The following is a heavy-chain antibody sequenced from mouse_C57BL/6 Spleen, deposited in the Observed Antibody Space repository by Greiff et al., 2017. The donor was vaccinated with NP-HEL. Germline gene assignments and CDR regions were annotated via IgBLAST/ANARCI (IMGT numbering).Heavy chain of an antibody. V-gene: IGHV1-53*01. CDR3: ARQLRSSYAMDY. Sequence: QVQLKQPGTELVKPGASVKLSCKASGYTFTSYWMHWVKQRPGQGLEWIGNINPSNGGTNYNEKFKSKATLTVDKSSSTAYMQLSSLTSEDSAVYYCARQLRSSYAMDYWGQGTSVTVSS. J-gene: IGHJ4*01. D-gene: IGHD3-2*02. CDR2: INPSNGGT. CDR1: GYTFTSYW.